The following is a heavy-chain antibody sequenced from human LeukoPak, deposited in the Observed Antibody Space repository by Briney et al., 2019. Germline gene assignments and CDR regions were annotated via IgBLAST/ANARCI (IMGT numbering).Heavy chain of an antibody. J-gene: IGHJ4*02. CDR2: ISGSGGST. Sequence: PGGSLRLSCAASGFTFSSYAMSWVRQAPGKGLEWVPAISGSGGSTYYADSVKGRSTISRDNSKNTLYLQINSLRAEDTAVYYCAKDRRDSSGWSDYWGQGTLVTVS. CDR1: GFTFSSYA. D-gene: IGHD6-19*01. CDR3: AKDRRDSSGWSDY. V-gene: IGHV3-23*01.